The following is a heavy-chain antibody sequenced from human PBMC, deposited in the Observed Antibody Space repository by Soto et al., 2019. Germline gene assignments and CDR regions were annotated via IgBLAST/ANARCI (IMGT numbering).Heavy chain of an antibody. CDR3: AKDFSSGWYVRYFDY. CDR2: ISGSGGST. V-gene: IGHV3-23*01. D-gene: IGHD6-19*01. CDR1: GFTFSSYA. J-gene: IGHJ4*02. Sequence: GGSLRLSCAASGFTFSSYAMSWVRQAPGKGLEWVSAISGSGGSTYYADSVKGRFTISRDNSKNTLYLQMNSLRAEDTAVYYCAKDFSSGWYVRYFDYWGQGTLVTVSS.